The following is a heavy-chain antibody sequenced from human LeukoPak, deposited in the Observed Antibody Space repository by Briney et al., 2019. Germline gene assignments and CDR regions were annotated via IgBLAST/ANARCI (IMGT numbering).Heavy chain of an antibody. CDR2: IYYSGST. Sequence: PSETLSLTCTVSGGSISSYYWSWIRQSPGKGLEWIGYIYYSGSTNYNPSLKSRVTISVDTSKNQFSLKLSSVTAADTAVHYCARVKGNWNDVHYYYYGMDVWGKGTTVTVSS. V-gene: IGHV4-59*01. CDR1: GGSISSYY. D-gene: IGHD1-1*01. CDR3: ARVKGNWNDVHYYYYGMDV. J-gene: IGHJ6*04.